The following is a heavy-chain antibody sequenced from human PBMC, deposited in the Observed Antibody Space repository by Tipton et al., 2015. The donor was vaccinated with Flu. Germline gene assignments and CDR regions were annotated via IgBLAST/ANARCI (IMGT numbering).Heavy chain of an antibody. CDR1: GGSISTYY. J-gene: IGHJ3*02. D-gene: IGHD5-24*01. V-gene: IGHV4-59*01. CDR2: IYYSGST. CDR3: ARGLRDGYNPHDALDI. Sequence: TLSLTCTVSGGSISTYYWSWIRQPPGKGLEWIGYIYYSGSTNYNPSLKSRVTISVDTSKNQFSLKLSSVTAADTAVYYCARGLRDGYNPHDALDIWGQGTMVTVSS.